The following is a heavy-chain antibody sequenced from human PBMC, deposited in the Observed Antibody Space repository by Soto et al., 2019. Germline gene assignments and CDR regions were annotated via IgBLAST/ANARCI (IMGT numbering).Heavy chain of an antibody. CDR1: GDSISNLDYF. Sequence: SETLSLTCSVSGDSISNLDYFWAWIRQPPGQALEYIGYIYKSATTYYNPSFESRVAITVDTSKSQFSLNVTSVTAADTAVYFCARGRYCLTGRCFPNWFDSWGQGALVTVSS. CDR3: ARGRYCLTGRCFPNWFDS. J-gene: IGHJ5*01. CDR2: IYKSATT. V-gene: IGHV4-30-4*01. D-gene: IGHD7-27*01.